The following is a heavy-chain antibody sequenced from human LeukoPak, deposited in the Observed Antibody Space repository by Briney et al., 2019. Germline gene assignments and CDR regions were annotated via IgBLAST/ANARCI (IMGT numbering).Heavy chain of an antibody. CDR2: ISSSSSYI. V-gene: IGHV3-21*01. CDR3: ARVVAVAGTGGVDY. D-gene: IGHD6-19*01. J-gene: IGHJ4*02. Sequence: GGSLRLSCEASGFSFSSYNMDWVRQAPGKGLEWVSSISSSSSYIYYADSVKGRFTISRDNAKNSLYLQMNSLRAEDTAVYYCARVVAVAGTGGVDYWGQGTLVTVSS. CDR1: GFSFSSYN.